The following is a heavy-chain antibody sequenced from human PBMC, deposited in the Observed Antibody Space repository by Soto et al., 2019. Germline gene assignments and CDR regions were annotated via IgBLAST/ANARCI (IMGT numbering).Heavy chain of an antibody. CDR1: GYTFTSYY. V-gene: IGHV1-46*01. Sequence: ASVKVSCKASGYTFTSYYMHWVRQAPGQGLEWMGIINPSGGSTSYAQKFQGRVTMTRDTSTSTVYMELSSLRSEDTAVYYCARDRAPLYYYDSSGYYGAFDIWGQGTMVTVSS. D-gene: IGHD3-22*01. CDR3: ARDRAPLYYYDSSGYYGAFDI. J-gene: IGHJ3*02. CDR2: INPSGGST.